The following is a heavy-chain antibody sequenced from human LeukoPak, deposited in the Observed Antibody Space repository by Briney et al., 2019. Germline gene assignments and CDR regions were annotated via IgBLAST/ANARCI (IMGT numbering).Heavy chain of an antibody. D-gene: IGHD1-26*01. V-gene: IGHV3-33*01. Sequence: PGGSLRLSCGASGFTFSSYGMHWVRQAPGKGLEWVAVIWYDGSNKYYADSVKGRFTISRDNSKNTLYLQMNSLRAEDTAVYYCARDLVGATSGMDVWGQGTTVTVSS. CDR2: IWYDGSNK. J-gene: IGHJ6*02. CDR3: ARDLVGATSGMDV. CDR1: GFTFSSYG.